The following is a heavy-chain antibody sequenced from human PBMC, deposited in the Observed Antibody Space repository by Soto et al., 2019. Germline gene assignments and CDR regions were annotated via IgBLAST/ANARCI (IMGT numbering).Heavy chain of an antibody. D-gene: IGHD4-17*01. J-gene: IGHJ5*02. CDR3: ARRPYGDYAWFDP. V-gene: IGHV4-39*01. CDR2: IYYTGST. CDR1: GGSISSSSYY. Sequence: SETLSLTCTVSGGSISSSSYYWGWIRQPPGKGLEWIGSIYYTGSTYYNPSLKSRVTISVDTSKNQFSLKLSSVTAADTAVYYCARRPYGDYAWFDPWGQGTLVTVSS.